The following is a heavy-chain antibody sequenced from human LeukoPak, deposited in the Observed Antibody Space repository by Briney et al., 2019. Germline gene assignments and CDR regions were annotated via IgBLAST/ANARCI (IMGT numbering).Heavy chain of an antibody. CDR1: GGSISSSSYY. V-gene: IGHV4-39*01. D-gene: IGHD5-18*01. CDR3: ARQRTSGYSYGYGY. Sequence: SETLSLTCTVSGGSISSSSYYWGWIRQPPGKRLEWIGSIYYSGSTYYNPSLKSRVTISVDTSKNQFSLKLSSVTAADTAVYYCARQRTSGYSYGYGYWGQGTLVTVSS. CDR2: IYYSGST. J-gene: IGHJ4*02.